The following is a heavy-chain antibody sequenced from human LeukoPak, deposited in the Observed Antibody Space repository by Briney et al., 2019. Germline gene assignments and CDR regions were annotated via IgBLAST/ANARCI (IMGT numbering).Heavy chain of an antibody. D-gene: IGHD3-16*02. Sequence: GRSLRLSCAASGFTFSSYVMHWVRQAPGKGLEWVAVISYDGSNKYYADSVKGRFTISRDNSKNTLYLQMNSLRAEDTAVYYCAKDRFRWDIVIPDYWGQGTLVTVSS. CDR1: GFTFSSYV. V-gene: IGHV3-30*18. J-gene: IGHJ4*02. CDR3: AKDRFRWDIVIPDY. CDR2: ISYDGSNK.